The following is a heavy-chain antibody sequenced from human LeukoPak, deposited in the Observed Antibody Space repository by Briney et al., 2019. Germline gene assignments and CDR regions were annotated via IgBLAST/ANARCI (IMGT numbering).Heavy chain of an antibody. CDR1: GFTVSSNY. CDR3: AIGPYCSGGSCYV. CDR2: IYSGGST. Sequence: GGSLRLSCAASGFTVSSNYMSWVRQAPGKGLEWVSVIYSGGSTYYADSVKGRFTISRDNSKNTLYLQMNSLRAEDTAVYYCAIGPYCSGGSCYVWGQGTLVTVSS. D-gene: IGHD2-15*01. V-gene: IGHV3-53*01. J-gene: IGHJ4*02.